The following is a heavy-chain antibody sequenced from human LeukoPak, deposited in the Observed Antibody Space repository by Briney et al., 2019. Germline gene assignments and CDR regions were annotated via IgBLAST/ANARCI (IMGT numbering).Heavy chain of an antibody. Sequence: QAGGSLRLSCAGSGFTFSSYWMSWIRQAPGKGPEWVANIKQDGREKHYVDSVKGRFTISRDNAKSSLYLQMNSLRAEDTAVYYCTRDEAAATNWGQGTLVTVSS. V-gene: IGHV3-7*01. J-gene: IGHJ4*02. CDR2: IKQDGREK. D-gene: IGHD6-13*01. CDR3: TRDEAAATN. CDR1: GFTFSSYW.